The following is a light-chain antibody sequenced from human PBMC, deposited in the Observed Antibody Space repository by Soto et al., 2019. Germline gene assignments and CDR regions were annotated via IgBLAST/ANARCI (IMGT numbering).Light chain of an antibody. J-gene: IGKJ4*01. CDR3: QQYGSSPLT. Sequence: EIVLTQSPGTLSLSPGEGATLSCRASQSLSSSYLAWYQQKPGQAPRLLIYGASSRATGIPDRFNGSGSGTDFTLTISRLEPEDFVVYYCQQYGSSPLTFGGGTKV. CDR1: QSLSSSY. CDR2: GAS. V-gene: IGKV3-20*01.